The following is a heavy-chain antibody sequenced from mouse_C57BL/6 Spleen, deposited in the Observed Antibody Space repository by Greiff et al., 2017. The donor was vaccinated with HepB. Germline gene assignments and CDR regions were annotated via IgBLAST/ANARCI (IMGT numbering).Heavy chain of an antibody. V-gene: IGHV1-80*01. CDR2: IYPGDGDT. D-gene: IGHD1-1*01. Sequence: LVESGAELVKPGASVKISCKASGYAFSSYWMNWVKQRPGKGLEWIGQIYPGDGDTNYNGKFKGKATLTADKSSSTAYMQLSSLTSEDSAVYFCASSSLFPMDYWGQGTSVTVSS. CDR3: ASSSLFPMDY. CDR1: GYAFSSYW. J-gene: IGHJ4*01.